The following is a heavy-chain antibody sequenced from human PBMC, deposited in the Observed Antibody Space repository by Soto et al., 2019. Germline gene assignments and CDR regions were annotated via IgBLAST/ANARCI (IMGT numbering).Heavy chain of an antibody. D-gene: IGHD3-3*01. J-gene: IGHJ6*02. CDR2: ISYDGSNK. Sequence: GSLRLSCAASGFTFSSYGMHWVRQAPGKGLEWVAVISYDGSNKYYADSVKGRFTISRDNSKNTLYLQMNSLRAEDTAVYYCAKDRITIFGVVPSRGMDVWGQGTTVTVSS. CDR3: AKDRITIFGVVPSRGMDV. CDR1: GFTFSSYG. V-gene: IGHV3-30*18.